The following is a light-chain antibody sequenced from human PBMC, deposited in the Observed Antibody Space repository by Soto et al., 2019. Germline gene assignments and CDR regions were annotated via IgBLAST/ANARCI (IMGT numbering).Light chain of an antibody. CDR2: LAS. J-gene: IGKJ4*01. Sequence: DIQLTQSPASLSASVGDRVTITCRASQGISSYLAWYQQKPGKAPKLLIYLASTLQSGVPSRFSRSGSGTDFSLTISSLQPEDVATYYCQYLNSFPLSFGGGTKVEIK. CDR3: QYLNSFPLS. CDR1: QGISSY. V-gene: IGKV1-9*01.